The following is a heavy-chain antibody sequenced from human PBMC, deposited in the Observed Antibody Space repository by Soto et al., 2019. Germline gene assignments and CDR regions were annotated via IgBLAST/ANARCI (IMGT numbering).Heavy chain of an antibody. CDR3: ARDTRVVPAAIRDGGYYYYGMDV. CDR2: ISAYNGNT. Sequence: GASVKVSCKASGYTFTSYGISWVRQAPGQGLEWMGWISAYNGNTNYAQKLQGRVTMTTDTSTSTAYMELRSLRSDDTAVYYCARDTRVVPAAIRDGGYYYYGMDVWGQGTTVTSP. V-gene: IGHV1-18*01. CDR1: GYTFTSYG. D-gene: IGHD2-2*02. J-gene: IGHJ6*02.